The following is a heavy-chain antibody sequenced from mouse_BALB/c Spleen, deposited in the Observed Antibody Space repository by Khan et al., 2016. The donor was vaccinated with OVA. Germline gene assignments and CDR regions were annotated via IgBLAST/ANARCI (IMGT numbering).Heavy chain of an antibody. D-gene: IGHD3-3*01. V-gene: IGHV8-12*01. Sequence: QVTLKESGPGILQPSQTLSLTCSFSGFSLSISGMGVSWIRQSSGKGLEWLAHIYWDDHKRYNPSLKSRLTISKDTSRNQVSLNITSVDTADTATYYCVRRRDWYFDYWGQGTTRTVSS. CDR2: IYWDDHK. J-gene: IGHJ2*01. CDR3: VRRRDWYFDY. CDR1: GFSLSISGMG.